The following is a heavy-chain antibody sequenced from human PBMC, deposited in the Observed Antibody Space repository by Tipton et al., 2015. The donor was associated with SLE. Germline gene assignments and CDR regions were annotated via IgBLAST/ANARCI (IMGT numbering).Heavy chain of an antibody. CDR2: IYYSGST. V-gene: IGHV4-31*03. CDR3: ARMGSVKGLQGSYYFDY. Sequence: LRLSCTVSGGSISSGGYYWSWIRRHPGKGLEWIGYIYYSGSTYYNPSLKSRVTISVDTSKNQFSLKLSSVTAADTAVYYCARMGSVKGLQGSYYFDYWGQGTLVTVSS. D-gene: IGHD4-11*01. CDR1: GGSISSGGYY. J-gene: IGHJ4*02.